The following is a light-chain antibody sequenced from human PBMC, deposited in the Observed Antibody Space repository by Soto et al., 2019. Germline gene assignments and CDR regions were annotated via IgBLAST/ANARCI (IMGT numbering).Light chain of an antibody. CDR2: AAS. V-gene: IGKV3-15*01. J-gene: IGKJ4*01. Sequence: EIVMTQFPATLSVSPGESATLSCRASQTISSNLAWYHQRPGQAPRLLIYAASTRATVVSARFSGSGSGTEFTLTISGLRSEDLAVYYCQQYTSWPLTFGGGTKVESK. CDR3: QQYTSWPLT. CDR1: QTISSN.